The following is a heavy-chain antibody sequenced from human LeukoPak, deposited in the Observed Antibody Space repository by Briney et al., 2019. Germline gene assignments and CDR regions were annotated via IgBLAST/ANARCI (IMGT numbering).Heavy chain of an antibody. J-gene: IGHJ5*02. D-gene: IGHD2/OR15-2a*01. CDR1: GFSFAGYA. V-gene: IGHV3-23*01. CDR2: VSGSGFNT. CDR3: AREEYHFGP. Sequence: GGSLRLSCAASGFSFAGYAMTWVRQAPGRGLEWVSTVSGSGFNTYYTDSVKGRFTVSRDNSKNMLYLQMNSLRAEDTAVYYCAREEYHFGPWGQGTLVTVSS.